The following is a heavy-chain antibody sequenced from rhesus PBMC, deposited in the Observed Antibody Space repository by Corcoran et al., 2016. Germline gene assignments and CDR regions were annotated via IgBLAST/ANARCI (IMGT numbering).Heavy chain of an antibody. J-gene: IGHJ5-2*02. V-gene: IGHV4-122*02. D-gene: IGHD6-25*01. Sequence: QVQLQESGPGLVKPSETLSLTCAVSGGSISSGYYYWSWMRQPPGKGLEWIVYIPYSGGPSYNPSLKSRVTLSRDTSKNQFSLKLSSVTAADTAVYYCARDQGIAAARGSLDVWGRGVLVTVSS. CDR3: ARDQGIAAARGSLDV. CDR2: IPYSGGP. CDR1: GGSISSGYYY.